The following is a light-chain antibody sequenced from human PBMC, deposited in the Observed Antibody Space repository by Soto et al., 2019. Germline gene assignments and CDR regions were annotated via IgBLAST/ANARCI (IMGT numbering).Light chain of an antibody. CDR3: SSYAGSNNLRNV. Sequence: QSALTQPPSASGSPGQSVTISCTGTSSDVGGYNYVSWYQQHPGKAPKLMIYEVSKRPSGVPDRFSGSKSGNTASLTVSGILAEDEADYYCSSYAGSNNLRNVFGTGTKVTVL. J-gene: IGLJ1*01. CDR1: SSDVGGYNY. CDR2: EVS. V-gene: IGLV2-8*01.